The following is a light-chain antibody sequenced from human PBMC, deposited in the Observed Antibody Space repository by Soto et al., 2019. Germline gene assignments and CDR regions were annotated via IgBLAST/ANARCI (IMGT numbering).Light chain of an antibody. CDR3: SSYTSSSTLDYV. J-gene: IGLJ1*01. CDR2: EVS. CDR1: SGDIGSYNR. Sequence: QSVLTQPASVSGSPGQSITISCTGTSGDIGSYNRVSWYQQHPGKAPKLIIYEVSNRPSGVSNRFSGSKSGNTASLTISGLQAEDEADYYCSSYTSSSTLDYVFGTGTKLTVL. V-gene: IGLV2-14*01.